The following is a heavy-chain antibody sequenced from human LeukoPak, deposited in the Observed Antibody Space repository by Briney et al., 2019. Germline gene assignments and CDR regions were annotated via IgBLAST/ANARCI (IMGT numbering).Heavy chain of an antibody. D-gene: IGHD1-1*01. CDR2: LSGSGGST. V-gene: IGHV3-23*01. CDR3: AKRDTTYYYWYMDV. Sequence: PGGSLRLPCAASGFTFISYAMSWVRQAPGKGLEWVSALSGSGGSTYYADPGKGECTTSRDNSKNTLYLQMNSLRAEDTAVYYCAKRDTTYYYWYMDVWGKGTTVTVSS. J-gene: IGHJ6*03. CDR1: GFTFISYA.